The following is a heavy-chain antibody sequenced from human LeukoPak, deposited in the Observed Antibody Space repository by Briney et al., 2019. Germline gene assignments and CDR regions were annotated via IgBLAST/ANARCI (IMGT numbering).Heavy chain of an antibody. V-gene: IGHV3-30*02. J-gene: IGHJ4*02. D-gene: IGHD3-10*01. CDR1: GFTFSSYG. Sequence: GGSLRLSCAASGFTFSSYGLHWVRQAPGKGLEWVAFIRYDGSNKYYADSVKGRFTISRDNSKDTLFLQMNSLRADDTAVYYCAKDLPEYYGSGSYGFDYWGQGTLVTVSS. CDR2: IRYDGSNK. CDR3: AKDLPEYYGSGSYGFDY.